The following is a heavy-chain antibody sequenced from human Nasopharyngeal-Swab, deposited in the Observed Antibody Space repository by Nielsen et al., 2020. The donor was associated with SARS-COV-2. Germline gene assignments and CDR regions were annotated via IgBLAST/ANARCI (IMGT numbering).Heavy chain of an antibody. CDR2: IRSKGNNYVT. D-gene: IGHD2-15*01. CDR3: TRCGGGCYSGRDY. CDR1: GFIFSDSA. V-gene: IGHV3-73*01. Sequence: GESLKISCAASGFIFSDSAIHWVRQASGKGLEWVGRIRSKGNNYVTAYSASVKGRFIIFRDDPTNTAYLQMNSLKTEDTAMYYCTRCGGGCYSGRDYWGQGTLVTVSS. J-gene: IGHJ4*02.